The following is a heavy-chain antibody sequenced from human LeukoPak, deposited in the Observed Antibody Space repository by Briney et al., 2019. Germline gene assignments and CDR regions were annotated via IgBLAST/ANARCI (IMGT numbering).Heavy chain of an antibody. CDR2: IYYSGST. V-gene: IGHV4-31*03. CDR3: AREDTAMGDFDH. J-gene: IGHJ4*02. CDR1: GGSISSGGYY. Sequence: SETLSLTCTVSGGSISSGGYYWSWVRQHPGKGLEWIGYIYYSGSTYYNPSLKSRVTISVDTSKNQFSLKLSSVTAADTAVYYCAREDTAMGDFDHWGQGTLVTVSS. D-gene: IGHD5-18*01.